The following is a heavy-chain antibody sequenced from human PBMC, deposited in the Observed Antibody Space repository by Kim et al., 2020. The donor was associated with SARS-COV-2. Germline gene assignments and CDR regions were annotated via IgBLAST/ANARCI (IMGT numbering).Heavy chain of an antibody. CDR2: IYYSGST. Sequence: SETLSLTCTVSGGSISSGGYYWSWIRQHPGKGLEWIGYIYYSGSTYYNPSLKSRVTISVDTSKNQFSLKLSSVTAADTAVYYCARVVIMITFGGVTAQTDNWFDPWGQGTLVTVSS. V-gene: IGHV4-31*03. CDR1: GGSISSGGYY. D-gene: IGHD3-16*01. CDR3: ARVVIMITFGGVTAQTDNWFDP. J-gene: IGHJ5*02.